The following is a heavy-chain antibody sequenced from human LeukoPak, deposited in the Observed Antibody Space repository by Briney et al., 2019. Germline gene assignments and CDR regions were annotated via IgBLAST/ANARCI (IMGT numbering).Heavy chain of an antibody. CDR3: VSSTSSGYYYYYYGMDV. Sequence: ASVTVSCTASGGTFSSYAISWVRQAPGQGLEWMGRIIPIFGIANYAQKFQGRVTITADKSTSTAYMELSSLRSEDTAVYYCVSSTSSGYYYYYYGMDVWGQGTTVTVSS. V-gene: IGHV1-69*04. J-gene: IGHJ6*02. CDR2: IIPIFGIA. CDR1: GGTFSSYA. D-gene: IGHD2-2*01.